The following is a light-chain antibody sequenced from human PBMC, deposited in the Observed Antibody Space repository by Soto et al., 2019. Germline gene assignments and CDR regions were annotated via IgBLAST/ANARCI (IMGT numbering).Light chain of an antibody. CDR3: QQYDYWPPYT. CDR1: QSVSSN. V-gene: IGKV3-15*01. Sequence: EIVMTQSPATLSVSPGERATLSCRASQSVSSNLAWYQQKPGQAPRLLIYGASTRATGIPARFSGSGSGTDVSITVDSLPPEDFAVYYCQQYDYWPPYTFGQGTNLEIK. J-gene: IGKJ2*01. CDR2: GAS.